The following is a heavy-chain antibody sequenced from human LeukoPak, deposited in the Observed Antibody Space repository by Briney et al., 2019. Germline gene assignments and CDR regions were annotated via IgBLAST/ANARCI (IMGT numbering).Heavy chain of an antibody. J-gene: IGHJ4*02. Sequence: PSQTLSLTCAISGDSVSSNSVSWNWIRQSPSRGLEWLGRTYYRSKWYNDYAVSVKSRITINPDTSKNQFSLQLNSVTPEDTAVYYCARAGGYCSGGSCYHAVDYWGQGTLVTVSS. D-gene: IGHD2-15*01. CDR3: ARAGGYCSGGSCYHAVDY. CDR1: GDSVSSNSVS. V-gene: IGHV6-1*01. CDR2: TYYRSKWYN.